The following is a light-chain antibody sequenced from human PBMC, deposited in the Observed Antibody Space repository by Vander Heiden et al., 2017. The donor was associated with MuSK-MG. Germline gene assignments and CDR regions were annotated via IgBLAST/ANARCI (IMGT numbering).Light chain of an antibody. CDR3: QQYSNWPLT. Sequence: ETVMTQSPVTLSVSPGERATLSCRASQSVSNNYLAWYQQKPGQAPRLLIYGASTRATGIPARFSGSGSGTEFTLTISSLQSEAFAVYYCQQYSNWPLTFGQGTKVEIK. V-gene: IGKV3-15*01. CDR2: GAS. J-gene: IGKJ1*01. CDR1: QSVSNN.